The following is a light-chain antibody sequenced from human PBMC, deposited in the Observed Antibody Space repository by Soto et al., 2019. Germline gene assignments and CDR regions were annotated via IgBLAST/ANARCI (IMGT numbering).Light chain of an antibody. J-gene: IGKJ2*01. Sequence: DIVMTQSPLSLSVTPGEPASISCSSTQSLLQSNNYTYLDWYLQKPGQAPQLLIYLGSNRAPVVPDRVSGSGSGTDFTLFISRVEAEDVGVYYCMQSLESPYTFGQGNKLESK. CDR1: QSLLQSNNYTY. CDR2: LGS. V-gene: IGKV2-28*01. CDR3: MQSLESPYT.